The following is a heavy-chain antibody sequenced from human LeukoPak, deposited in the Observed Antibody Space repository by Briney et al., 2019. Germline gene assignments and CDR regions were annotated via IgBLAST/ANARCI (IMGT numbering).Heavy chain of an antibody. Sequence: GRSLRPSCAASGFTFSYYGMHWVRQAPGKGLEWVTAVSGSGGSTNYADSVRGRFTISRDNSKNTLYLQMNSLRAEDTAVYYCAKSYGDYGSLFDYWGQGTLVIVSS. CDR1: GFTFSYYG. V-gene: IGHV3-23*01. CDR3: AKSYGDYGSLFDY. CDR2: VSGSGGST. J-gene: IGHJ4*02. D-gene: IGHD4-17*01.